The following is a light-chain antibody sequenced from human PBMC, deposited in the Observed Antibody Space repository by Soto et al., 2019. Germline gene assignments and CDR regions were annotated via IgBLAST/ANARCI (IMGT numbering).Light chain of an antibody. V-gene: IGKV3-15*01. J-gene: IGKJ1*01. CDR1: QSVSTN. CDR3: QQFDNWPWT. CDR2: GAS. Sequence: EIVMTQSPATLSVSPGERATLSCRASQSVSTNLAWYQQRPGQTPRLLIYGASTRATDIPARFSGSGSGTEFTLAISSLQSADFAVYYCQQFDNWPWTFGQGTRVEVK.